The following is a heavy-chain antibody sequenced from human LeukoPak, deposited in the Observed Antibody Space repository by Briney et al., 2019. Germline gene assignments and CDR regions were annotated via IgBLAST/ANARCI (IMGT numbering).Heavy chain of an antibody. Sequence: SETLSLTCVVYGGSLPGYYWSWIRQPPGKGLEWIGEINHSGSTNYKPSLRSRITISVDASKNQFSLNLSSVTAADTAVYYCARYGYDSWSGYFDYWGQGTLGTVSS. J-gene: IGHJ4*02. CDR2: INHSGST. V-gene: IGHV4-34*01. CDR3: ARYGYDSWSGYFDY. D-gene: IGHD3-3*01. CDR1: GGSLPGYY.